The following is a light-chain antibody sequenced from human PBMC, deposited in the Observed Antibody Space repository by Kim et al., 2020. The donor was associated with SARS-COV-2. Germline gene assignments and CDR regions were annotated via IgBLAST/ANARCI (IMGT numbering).Light chain of an antibody. CDR2: EYS. V-gene: IGLV2-8*01. J-gene: IGLJ2*01. Sequence: GQSCTTSTPGTGSAVGGYNQVSWYQQRPGKAPILMSYEYSKRPSGVPDRFSGSKSGNTASLTVSGLQAEDEADYYCSSYAGSNNLVFGGGTQLTVL. CDR1: GSAVGGYNQ. CDR3: SSYAGSNNLV.